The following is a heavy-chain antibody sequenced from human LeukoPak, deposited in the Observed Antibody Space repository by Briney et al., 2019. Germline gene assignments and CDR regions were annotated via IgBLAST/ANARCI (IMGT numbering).Heavy chain of an antibody. CDR2: INQDGSER. Sequence: GGSLRLSCAASGFTFSNYWMSWVRQAPGKGLEWVADINQDGSERYYVDSVKGRFTISRDNAKNSLYLQMNSLRDEDTAVYYCARPHSGHLFDYWGQGTLVTVSS. J-gene: IGHJ4*02. V-gene: IGHV3-7*02. CDR3: ARPHSGHLFDY. CDR1: GFTFSNYW. D-gene: IGHD3-10*01.